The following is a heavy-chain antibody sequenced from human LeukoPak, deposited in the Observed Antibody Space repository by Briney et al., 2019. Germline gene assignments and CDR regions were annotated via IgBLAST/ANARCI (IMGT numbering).Heavy chain of an antibody. CDR2: ISGSGGST. J-gene: IGHJ4*02. D-gene: IGHD3-22*01. Sequence: GGSLRLSCAASGFTFSSYAMSWVRQAPGKGLEWVSAISGSGGSTYYADSVKGRFTISRDNSKNTLYLQMNSLRAEDTAVYYCAKIALGYYYDSSGTSLDYWGQGTLVTVSS. CDR3: AKIALGYYYDSSGTSLDY. CDR1: GFTFSSYA. V-gene: IGHV3-23*01.